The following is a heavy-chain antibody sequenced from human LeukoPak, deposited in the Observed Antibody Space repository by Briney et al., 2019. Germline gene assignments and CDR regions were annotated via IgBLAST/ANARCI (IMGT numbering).Heavy chain of an antibody. J-gene: IGHJ4*02. CDR2: IIPIFGTA. D-gene: IGHD3-10*01. CDR3: ARDSSGDHSFGGTGLLGDY. V-gene: IGHV1-69*05. Sequence: SVKVSCKASGGTFSSYAISWVRQAPGQGLEWIGGIIPIFGTANYAQKFQGRVTITTDESTSTAYMELRSLRSDDTAVYYCARDSSGDHSFGGTGLLGDYWGQGTLVTVSS. CDR1: GGTFSSYA.